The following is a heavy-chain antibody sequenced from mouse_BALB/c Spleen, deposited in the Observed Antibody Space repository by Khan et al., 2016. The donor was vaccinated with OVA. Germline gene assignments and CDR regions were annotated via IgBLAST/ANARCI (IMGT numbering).Heavy chain of an antibody. D-gene: IGHD1-1*01. CDR2: ISYSGGT. CDR1: GYSITSGYA. V-gene: IGHV3-2*02. J-gene: IGHJ2*01. Sequence: VQLKQSGPGLVKPSQSLSLTCTVTGYSITSGYAWNWIRQFPGNKLEWMGYISYSGGTSYNPSFKSRISITRDTSKNQFFLQLNSVTTEDTATYYCARGNYYVYYFDYWGQGTPLTVSS. CDR3: ARGNYYVYYFDY.